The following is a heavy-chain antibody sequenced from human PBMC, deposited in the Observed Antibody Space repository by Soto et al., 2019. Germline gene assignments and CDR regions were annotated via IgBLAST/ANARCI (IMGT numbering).Heavy chain of an antibody. CDR3: ARVLGYGSGPQPYSYYGMDV. CDR2: IWYDGSNK. CDR1: GFTFSSYG. J-gene: IGHJ6*02. D-gene: IGHD3-10*01. V-gene: IGHV3-33*01. Sequence: SLRLSCAASGFTFSSYGMHWVRQAPGKGLEWVAVIWYDGSNKYYADSVKGRFTIYRDNSKNTLYLQMNSLRAEDTAVYYCARVLGYGSGPQPYSYYGMDVSGPGTKVTVT.